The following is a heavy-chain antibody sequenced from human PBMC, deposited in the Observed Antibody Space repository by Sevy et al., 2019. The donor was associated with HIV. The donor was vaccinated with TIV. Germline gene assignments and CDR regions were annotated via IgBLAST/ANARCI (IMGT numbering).Heavy chain of an antibody. Sequence: KQSRTVSLTCAISGDSVSTSSATWIWFRQSPSRGLEWLGRTYYRSKWYSDYEVSVKGRVTINPDTSKNQFSLHLESVTPADPAVYFCARGDELNTYYYGMDVWGQGTLVSVSS. V-gene: IGHV6-1*01. CDR3: ARGDELNTYYYGMDV. D-gene: IGHD1-7*01. CDR1: GDSVSTSSAT. CDR2: TYYRSKWYS. J-gene: IGHJ6*02.